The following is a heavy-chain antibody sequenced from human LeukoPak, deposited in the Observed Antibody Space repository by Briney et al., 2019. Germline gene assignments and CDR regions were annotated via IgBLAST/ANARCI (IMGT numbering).Heavy chain of an antibody. Sequence: SETLSLTCIVSGDSVSSSRYYWGWIRQPAGKGLEWIGSMYYDGTTYYNPSLKSRVTISVDMSKNHFSLKLKSVTAADTAVYYCARDFDRYYYDSSGYSVFGYWGQGTLVTVSS. V-gene: IGHV4-39*07. CDR1: GDSVSSSRYY. CDR3: ARDFDRYYYDSSGYSVFGY. CDR2: MYYDGTT. D-gene: IGHD3-22*01. J-gene: IGHJ4*02.